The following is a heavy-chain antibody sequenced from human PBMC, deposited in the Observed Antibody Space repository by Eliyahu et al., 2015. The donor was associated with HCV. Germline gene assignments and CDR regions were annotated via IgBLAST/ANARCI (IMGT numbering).Heavy chain of an antibody. J-gene: IGHJ4*02. CDR2: ISGSGGST. CDR3: AKVAVSPSD. CDR1: GFTFCSYA. D-gene: IGHD2-21*01. Sequence: EVQLLESGGGLVQPGGSLRLXCCAXGFTFCSYAMXWVRQAPGKGLEWVSAISGSGGSTYYADSVKGRFTISRDNSKNTLYLQMNSLRAEDTAVYYCAKVAVSPSDWGQGTLVTVSS. V-gene: IGHV3-23*01.